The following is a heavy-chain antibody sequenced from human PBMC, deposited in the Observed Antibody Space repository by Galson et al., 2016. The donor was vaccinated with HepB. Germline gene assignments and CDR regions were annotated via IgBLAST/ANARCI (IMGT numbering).Heavy chain of an antibody. D-gene: IGHD2-15*01. Sequence: SLRLSCAASGFTFSSYSMNWVRQAPGKGLEWVSYISSDNTAGTKYADSVKGRFTISRDNSKNTVYLQMNSLRGEDTALYYCAKRMSYSYYYAMDIWGQGTTVTVSS. CDR3: AKRMSYSYYYAMDI. V-gene: IGHV3-48*01. CDR1: GFTFSSYS. J-gene: IGHJ6*02. CDR2: ISSDNTAGT.